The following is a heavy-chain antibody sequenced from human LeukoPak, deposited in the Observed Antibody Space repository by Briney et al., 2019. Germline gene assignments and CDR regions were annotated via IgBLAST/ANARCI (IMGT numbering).Heavy chain of an antibody. V-gene: IGHV4-34*01. Sequence: SETLSLTCAVYGGSFSGYYWSWLRQPPGKGLEWIGEINHSGSTNYNPSLKSRVTISVDTSKNQFSLTLSSVTAADTAVYYCARDRVTTTSYFDYWGQGTLVTVSS. CDR2: INHSGST. CDR1: GGSFSGYY. D-gene: IGHD4-17*01. J-gene: IGHJ4*02. CDR3: ARDRVTTTSYFDY.